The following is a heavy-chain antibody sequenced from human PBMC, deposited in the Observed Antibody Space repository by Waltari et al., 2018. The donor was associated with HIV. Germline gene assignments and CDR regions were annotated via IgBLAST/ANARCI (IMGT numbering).Heavy chain of an antibody. Sequence: QVQLQQWGAGLLKPSETLSLTCAVYGGSFSGYYWSWIRQPPGKGLEWIGEITHSGSTNYNPSLKSRVTISVDTSKTQFSLKLSSVTAADTAVYYGARVPVPAAITGLRGWFDPWGQGTLVTVSS. CDR2: ITHSGST. J-gene: IGHJ5*02. V-gene: IGHV4-34*01. D-gene: IGHD2-2*01. CDR3: ARVPVPAAITGLRGWFDP. CDR1: GGSFSGYY.